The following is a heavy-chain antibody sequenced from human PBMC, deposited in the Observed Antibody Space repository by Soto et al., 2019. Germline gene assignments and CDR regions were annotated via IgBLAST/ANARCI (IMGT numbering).Heavy chain of an antibody. J-gene: IGHJ4*02. Sequence: PSETLSITCAVYGGSFSGYYWSWIRQPPGKGLEWIGEINHSGSTNYNPSLKSRVTISVDTSKNQFSLKLSSVTAADTAVYYCARGGVAAAGLREYYFDYWGQGTLVTVSS. CDR1: GGSFSGYY. D-gene: IGHD6-13*01. CDR3: ARGGVAAAGLREYYFDY. CDR2: INHSGST. V-gene: IGHV4-34*01.